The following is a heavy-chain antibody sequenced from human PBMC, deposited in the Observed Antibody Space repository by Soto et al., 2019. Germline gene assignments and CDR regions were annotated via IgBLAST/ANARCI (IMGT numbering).Heavy chain of an antibody. D-gene: IGHD2-21*01. CDR1: GYSFTSYW. Sequence: GESLKISCKGSGYSFTSYWIGWVRQMPGKGLEWMGIIYPGDSDTRYSPSFQGQVTISADKSISTAYLQWSSLKASDTAMYYCARIVPHGQPQHSWFDPWGQGTLVTVSS. CDR3: ARIVPHGQPQHSWFDP. CDR2: IYPGDSDT. V-gene: IGHV5-51*01. J-gene: IGHJ5*02.